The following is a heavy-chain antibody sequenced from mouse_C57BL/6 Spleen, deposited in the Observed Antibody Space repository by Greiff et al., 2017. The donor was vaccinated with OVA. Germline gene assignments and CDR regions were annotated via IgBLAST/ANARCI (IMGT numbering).Heavy chain of an antibody. CDR3: TRVTTGFAY. CDR2: IDPEDGDT. Sequence: VHVKQSGAELVRPGASVKLSCTASGFNIKDYYMHWVKQRPEQGLEWIGRIDPEDGDTEYAPKFQGKATMTADTSSNTAYLQLSSLTSEDTAVYYCTRVTTGFAYWGQGTLVTVSA. D-gene: IGHD1-1*01. V-gene: IGHV14-1*01. CDR1: GFNIKDYY. J-gene: IGHJ3*01.